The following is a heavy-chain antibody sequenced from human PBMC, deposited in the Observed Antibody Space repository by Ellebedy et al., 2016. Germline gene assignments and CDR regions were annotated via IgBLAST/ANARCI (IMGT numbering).Heavy chain of an antibody. J-gene: IGHJ4*02. Sequence: SETLSLXXTVSGGSISSSSYYWGWIRQPPGKGLEWIGCIYYSGTTNYNPSLKSRVTISVDTSKNQFSLKLSSVTAADTAVYYCARDGLERLPGYWGQGTLVTVSS. V-gene: IGHV4-61*05. D-gene: IGHD1-1*01. CDR1: GGSISSSSYY. CDR2: IYYSGTT. CDR3: ARDGLERLPGY.